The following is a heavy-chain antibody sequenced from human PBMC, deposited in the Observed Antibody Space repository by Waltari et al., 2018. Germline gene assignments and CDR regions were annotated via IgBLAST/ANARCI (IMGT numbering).Heavy chain of an antibody. CDR1: GYTFTSYA. V-gene: IGHV7-4-1*02. Sequence: QVQLVQSGSELKKPGASVKVSCKASGYTFTSYAMNWVRQAPGQGLEWMGWINTNTGNPTYAQGFTGRFVFSLDTSVSTAYLQISSLKAEDTAVYYCARDEYLGDDILTGYYSSYGMDVWGQGTTVTVSS. CDR2: INTNTGNP. CDR3: ARDEYLGDDILTGYYSSYGMDV. J-gene: IGHJ6*02. D-gene: IGHD3-9*01.